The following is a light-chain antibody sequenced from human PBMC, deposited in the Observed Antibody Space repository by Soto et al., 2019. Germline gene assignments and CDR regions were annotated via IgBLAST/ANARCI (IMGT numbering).Light chain of an antibody. CDR1: QSISSW. Sequence: DIQMTQSPSTLSASVGDRVTITCRASQSISSWLAWYQQTPGKAPKLLIYKASSLESGVPSRFGGSGSGTEFTLTISSLQPDDFATYYCQQANSFPITFGQGTRLEIK. CDR2: KAS. J-gene: IGKJ5*01. V-gene: IGKV1-5*03. CDR3: QQANSFPIT.